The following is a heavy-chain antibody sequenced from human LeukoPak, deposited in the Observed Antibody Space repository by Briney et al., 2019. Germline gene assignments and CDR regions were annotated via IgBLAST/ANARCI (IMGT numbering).Heavy chain of an antibody. CDR2: IYSTGDT. D-gene: IGHD3-22*01. CDR3: ARGSRVYDRSGFHTWHDY. Sequence: ETLSLTCTVSGASINNYYWSWVRQPPLKELEWIGYIYSTGDTSYNPSLESRVSISMDTSKNHFSLEITSVTAADTAVYYCARGSRVYDRSGFHTWHDYWGHGTLVTVSS. J-gene: IGHJ4*03. CDR1: GASINNYY. V-gene: IGHV4-59*01.